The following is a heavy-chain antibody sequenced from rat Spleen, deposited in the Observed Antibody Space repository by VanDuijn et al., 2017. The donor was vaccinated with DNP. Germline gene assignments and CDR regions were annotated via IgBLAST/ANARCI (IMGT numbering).Heavy chain of an antibody. CDR2: ISTGGGHT. V-gene: IGHV5-25*01. Sequence: EVQLVESGGGLVQPGRSLKLSCAGSGFTFSNYYMAWVRQAPTKGLECVASISTGGGHTYYRDSVKGRFTVSRDNVKSTLYLQMDSLRSEDTATYYCAREGVYYHGSYHYFDYWGQGVMVTVSS. J-gene: IGHJ2*01. CDR3: AREGVYYHGSYHYFDY. CDR1: GFTFSNYY. D-gene: IGHD1-12*02.